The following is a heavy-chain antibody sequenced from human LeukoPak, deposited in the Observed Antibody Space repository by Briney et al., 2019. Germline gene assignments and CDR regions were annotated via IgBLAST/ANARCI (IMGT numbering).Heavy chain of an antibody. V-gene: IGHV4-59*08. Sequence: SETLSLTFTLSGDSIINYYWSWIRQSPGKGLEWIGYIYYSGSTKYNPSLKSRVTISVDTYKNQFSLKLRSVTVADTAVYYCARHRGSGSPYFDYWGQGTLVTVSS. CDR1: GDSIINYY. D-gene: IGHD3-10*01. CDR3: ARHRGSGSPYFDY. J-gene: IGHJ4*02. CDR2: IYYSGST.